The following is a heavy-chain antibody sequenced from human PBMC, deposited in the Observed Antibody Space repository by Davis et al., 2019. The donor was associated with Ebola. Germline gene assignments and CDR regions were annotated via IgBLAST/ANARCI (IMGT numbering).Heavy chain of an antibody. CDR3: ARQLTEDPESRSSGWFWFDP. CDR2: IIPIFGTA. V-gene: IGHV1-69*13. J-gene: IGHJ5*02. CDR1: GGTFSSYA. Sequence: SVKVSCKASGGTFSSYAISWVRQAPGQGLEWMGGIIPIFGTANYAQKFQGRVTITADESTSTAYMELSSLRSEDTAVYYCARQLTEDPESRSSGWFWFDPWGQGTLVTVSS. D-gene: IGHD6-19*01.